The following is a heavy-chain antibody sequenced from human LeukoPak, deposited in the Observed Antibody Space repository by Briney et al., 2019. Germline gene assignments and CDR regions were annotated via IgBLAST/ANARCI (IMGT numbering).Heavy chain of an antibody. D-gene: IGHD5-24*01. Sequence: AASVKVSCKASGGTFISYAISWVRQAPGQGLEWMGGIIPIFGTANYAQKFQGRVTITADESTSTAYMELSSLRSEDTAVYYCARGRFTIYYMDVWGKGTTVTVSS. CDR2: IIPIFGTA. CDR1: GGTFISYA. V-gene: IGHV1-69*13. CDR3: ARGRFTIYYMDV. J-gene: IGHJ6*03.